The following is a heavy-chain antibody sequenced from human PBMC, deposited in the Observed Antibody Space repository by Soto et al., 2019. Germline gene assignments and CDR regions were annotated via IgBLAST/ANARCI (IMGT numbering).Heavy chain of an antibody. CDR3: AKGGPMVRGPRGYFDY. Sequence: QVQLVESGGVVVQPGRSLRLSCAASGFTFSSYGMHWVRQAPGKGLEWVAVISYDGSNKYYADSVKGRFTISRDNSKNTLYLQMNSLRAEDTAVYYCAKGGPMVRGPRGYFDYWGQGTLVTVSS. D-gene: IGHD3-10*01. CDR2: ISYDGSNK. V-gene: IGHV3-30*18. CDR1: GFTFSSYG. J-gene: IGHJ4*02.